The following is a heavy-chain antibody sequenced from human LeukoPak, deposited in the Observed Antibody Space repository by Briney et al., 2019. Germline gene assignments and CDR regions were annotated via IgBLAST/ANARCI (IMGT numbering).Heavy chain of an antibody. CDR1: GGSISSGSYY. Sequence: PSQTLSLTCTVSGGSISSGSYYWSWIRQPAGKGLEWIGRIYTSGSTNYNPSLKSRVTISVDTSKNQFSLKLSSVTAADTAVCYCARIYGDYAGYYFDYWGQGTLVTVSS. CDR3: ARIYGDYAGYYFDY. V-gene: IGHV4-61*02. CDR2: IYTSGST. J-gene: IGHJ4*02. D-gene: IGHD4-17*01.